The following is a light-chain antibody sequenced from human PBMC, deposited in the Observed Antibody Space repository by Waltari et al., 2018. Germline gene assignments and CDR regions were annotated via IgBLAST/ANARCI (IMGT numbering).Light chain of an antibody. Sequence: QAVLTQPPSASGTPGQRVTIPCSGSSSNIGSNSVYWYQQLPGTAPKLLIYRHNQRPSGVPDRFSGSKSGTSASLAISGLRSEDEADYYCAAWDDSLSGVVFGGGTKLTVL. J-gene: IGLJ2*01. V-gene: IGLV1-47*01. CDR1: SSNIGSNS. CDR2: RHN. CDR3: AAWDDSLSGVV.